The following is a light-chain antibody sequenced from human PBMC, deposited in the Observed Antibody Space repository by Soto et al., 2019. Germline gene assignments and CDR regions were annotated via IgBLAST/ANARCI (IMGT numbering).Light chain of an antibody. Sequence: SVLSRTSSVPGSLGQSNTISCTGTTIDVCGYNYVSWYQQHPGKAPILMIYEVTNRPSGVSNRFSGSKSGNTASLTISGLQVEDEAEYFCGSYTGSITYVFGTRTKVTVL. CDR3: GSYTGSITYV. V-gene: IGLV2-14*01. J-gene: IGLJ1*01. CDR1: TIDVCGYNY. CDR2: EVT.